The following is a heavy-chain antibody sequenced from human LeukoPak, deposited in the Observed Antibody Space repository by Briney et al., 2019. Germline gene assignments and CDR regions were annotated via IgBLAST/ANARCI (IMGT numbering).Heavy chain of an antibody. Sequence: ASVKASCKASGYTFTSYGISWVRQAPGQGLEWMGWISAYNGNTNYAQKLQGRVTMTTDTSTSTAYMELGSLRSDDTAVYYCARVPRESSGWYAEDYWGQGTLVTVSS. D-gene: IGHD6-19*01. CDR1: GYTFTSYG. CDR3: ARVPRESSGWYAEDY. J-gene: IGHJ4*02. CDR2: ISAYNGNT. V-gene: IGHV1-18*01.